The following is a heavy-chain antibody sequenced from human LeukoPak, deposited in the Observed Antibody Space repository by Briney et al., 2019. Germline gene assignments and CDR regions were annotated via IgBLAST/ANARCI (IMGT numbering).Heavy chain of an antibody. CDR3: ARDLGVSYSRKYYFDY. CDR1: GGTFSSYA. V-gene: IGHV1-69*05. D-gene: IGHD1-26*01. J-gene: IGHJ4*02. CDR2: IIPIFGTA. Sequence: GASVKVSCKASGGTFSSYAISWVRQAPGQGLEWMGGIIPIFGTANYAQKLQGRVTMTTDTYTSTAYMEMRSLRSDDAAVYYCARDLGVSYSRKYYFDYWGQGTLVTVSS.